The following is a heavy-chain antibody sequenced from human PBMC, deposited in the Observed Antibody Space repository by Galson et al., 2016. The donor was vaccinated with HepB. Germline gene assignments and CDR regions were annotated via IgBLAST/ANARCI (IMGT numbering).Heavy chain of an antibody. D-gene: IGHD6-19*01. CDR1: GLTFSDFY. V-gene: IGHV3-11*06. Sequence: SLRLSCAASGLTFSDFYMSWIRQAPGKGLEWVSYISSSSSHTNYADSVKGRFTISRDNANNFLYLQMNSLRVEDTAVYYCARVDYGSGWREGWFDPWGQGTQVTVSS. J-gene: IGHJ5*02. CDR3: ARVDYGSGWREGWFDP. CDR2: ISSSSSHT.